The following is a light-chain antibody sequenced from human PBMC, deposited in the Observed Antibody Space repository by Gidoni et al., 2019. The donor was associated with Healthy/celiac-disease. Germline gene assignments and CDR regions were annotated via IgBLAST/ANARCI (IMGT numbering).Light chain of an antibody. V-gene: IGKV3-20*01. CDR1: QSVSSSY. Sequence: EIVFTQSPRTLSLSPGERATLSCRASQSVSSSYLAWYQQKPGQAPRLLIYGASSRATGIPDRFSGSGSGTDFTLTISRLEPEDFAVYYRQQYGSWITFGQGTRLEIK. CDR3: QQYGSWIT. J-gene: IGKJ5*01. CDR2: GAS.